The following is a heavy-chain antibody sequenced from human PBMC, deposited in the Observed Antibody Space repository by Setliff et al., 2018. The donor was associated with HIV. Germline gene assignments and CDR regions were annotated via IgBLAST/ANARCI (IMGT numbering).Heavy chain of an antibody. J-gene: IGHJ4*02. Sequence: ASVKVSCKASGYTFTGYYMHWVRQAPGQGLEWMGWINPNNGGTNYAQKFQGRVTMTRDTSISTAYMELSRLRSDDTAVYYCARDYYDSSGGFDYWGQGTLVTVSS. CDR3: ARDYYDSSGGFDY. V-gene: IGHV1-2*02. D-gene: IGHD3-22*01. CDR2: INPNNGGT. CDR1: GYTFTGYY.